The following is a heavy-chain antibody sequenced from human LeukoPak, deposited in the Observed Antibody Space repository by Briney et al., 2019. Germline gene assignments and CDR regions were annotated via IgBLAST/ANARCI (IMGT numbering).Heavy chain of an antibody. J-gene: IGHJ1*01. Sequence: GRSLRLSCAASGFTFSSYAMHWVRQAPGKGLEWVAVISYDGSNKYYADSVKGRFTISRDNSKNTLYLQMNSLRAEDTAVYYCARAPWYYGSTEEYFQHWGQGTLVTVSS. CDR1: GFTFSSYA. V-gene: IGHV3-30*04. D-gene: IGHD3-22*01. CDR2: ISYDGSNK. CDR3: ARAPWYYGSTEEYFQH.